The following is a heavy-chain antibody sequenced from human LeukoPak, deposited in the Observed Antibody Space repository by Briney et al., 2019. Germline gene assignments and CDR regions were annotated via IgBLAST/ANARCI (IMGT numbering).Heavy chain of an antibody. CDR3: TEGSSGPYDY. V-gene: IGHV3-49*04. CDR2: IRSKTYGGTT. D-gene: IGHD3-22*01. Sequence: GGSLRLSCTASGFTFGDYAMSCVRQAPGKGLEWVGFIRSKTYGGTTEYAASVKGRFTISRDDYKSIAYLQMNSLKTDDTAVYYCTEGSSGPYDYWGQGTLVTVSS. J-gene: IGHJ4*02. CDR1: GFTFGDYA.